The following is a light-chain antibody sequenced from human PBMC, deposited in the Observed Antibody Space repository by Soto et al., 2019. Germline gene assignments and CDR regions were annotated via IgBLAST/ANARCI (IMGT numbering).Light chain of an antibody. CDR1: QSISSY. Sequence: DIQITQSPSSLSASAGDRVTLTCRASQSISSYLNWYQQKPGKAPKLLIYAASSLQSGVPSRFSGSGSGTDFTLTISSLQPEDFATYYCQQSYSTPWTFGQGTKVDIK. J-gene: IGKJ1*01. CDR3: QQSYSTPWT. V-gene: IGKV1-39*01. CDR2: AAS.